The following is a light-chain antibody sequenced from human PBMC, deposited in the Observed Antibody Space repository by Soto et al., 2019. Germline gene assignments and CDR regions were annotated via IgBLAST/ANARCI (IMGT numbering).Light chain of an antibody. CDR3: ATRDDSLGGPV. CDR1: NSNIGGNY. V-gene: IGLV1-47*02. J-gene: IGLJ3*02. Sequence: QSMLTQPPSASGTPGQRVAISCSGNNSNIGGNYVYWYQQFPGMAPKLIIYSDRQRPPGVPDRFSGSKSGTSASLTIRGLRSEDEGDYHCATRDDSLGGPVFGVGTQLTVL. CDR2: SDR.